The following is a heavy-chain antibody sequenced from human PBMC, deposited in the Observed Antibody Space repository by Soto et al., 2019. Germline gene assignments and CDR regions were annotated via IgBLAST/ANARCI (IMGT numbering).Heavy chain of an antibody. V-gene: IGHV3-48*03. Sequence: EVRLEESGGTLVQPGGSLRLSCVGSGFTLSSFEVTWVRQAPGKGLEWLSYISNSGTTKHYADSVKGRFTVSRDNAKNSVHLQLNSLSAEDTGIYYCARVQLGDSLDYWGQGPLVTVSS. CDR2: ISNSGTTK. CDR3: ARVQLGDSLDY. J-gene: IGHJ4*02. D-gene: IGHD4-17*01. CDR1: GFTLSSFE.